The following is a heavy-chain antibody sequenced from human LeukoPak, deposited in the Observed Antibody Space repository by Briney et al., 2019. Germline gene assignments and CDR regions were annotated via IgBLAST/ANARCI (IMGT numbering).Heavy chain of an antibody. Sequence: SETLSLTCTVSGGSISSYYRSWIRQPPGKGLEWIGYIYYSGTTNYNPSLKSRVTISVDTSKNQFSLKLSSVTAADTAVYYCAREEGPDDLWSRADAFDIWGQGTMVTVSS. D-gene: IGHD3-3*01. V-gene: IGHV4-59*01. CDR2: IYYSGTT. CDR3: AREEGPDDLWSRADAFDI. J-gene: IGHJ3*02. CDR1: GGSISSYY.